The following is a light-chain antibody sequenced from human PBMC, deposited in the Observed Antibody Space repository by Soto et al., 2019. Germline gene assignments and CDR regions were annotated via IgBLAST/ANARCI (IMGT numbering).Light chain of an antibody. J-gene: IGKJ5*01. V-gene: IGKV3-15*01. CDR2: GAS. Sequence: EIVITQSPATLSVSPGGRSTLSCMASQSISDTLAWYQQKPCQAPRLLIHGASTRATGFTARFSGSGSGTDFTLTISSLEPEDSAVYYCQQRHMWPITFGQGTRLEIK. CDR1: QSISDT. CDR3: QQRHMWPIT.